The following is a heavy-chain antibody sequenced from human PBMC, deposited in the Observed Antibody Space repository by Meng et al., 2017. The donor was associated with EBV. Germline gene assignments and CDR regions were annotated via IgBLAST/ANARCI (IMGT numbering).Heavy chain of an antibody. CDR1: WFSPTSSGVG. D-gene: IGHD6-13*01. J-gene: IGHJ4*02. Sequence: HITLRSPAPAMSATTQTPPLSFTFSWFSPTSSGVGVGWIRQPPGKPLEWLALIYWDEDKRYSPSLESRLTITRGPSRNQVVLTMTNVDPADTGTYFCVHTSTPSSWQPDFWGQGTLVTVSS. CDR3: VHTSTPSSWQPDF. CDR2: IYWDEDK. V-gene: IGHV2-5*02.